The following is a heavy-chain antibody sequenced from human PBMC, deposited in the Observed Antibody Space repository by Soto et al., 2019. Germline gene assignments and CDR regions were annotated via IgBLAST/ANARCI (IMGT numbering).Heavy chain of an antibody. V-gene: IGHV1-69*13. CDR2: IIPIFGTA. D-gene: IGHD3-22*01. J-gene: IGHJ3*02. Sequence: ASVKVSCKASGYSLSGYYLHWVRQAPGQGLEWMGGIIPIFGTANYAQKFQGRVTITADESTSTAYMELSSLRSEDTAVYYCARGRITMIVVAQRGAFDIWGQGTMVT. CDR3: ARGRITMIVVAQRGAFDI. CDR1: GYSLSGYY.